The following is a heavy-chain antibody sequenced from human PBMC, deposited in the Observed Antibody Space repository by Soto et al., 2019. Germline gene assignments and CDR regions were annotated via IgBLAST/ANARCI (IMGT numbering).Heavy chain of an antibody. D-gene: IGHD2-2*01. CDR2: IIPILGIA. V-gene: IGHV1-69*04. Sequence: SVKVSFKASGGTFSSYTISWVRQAPGQGLEWMGRIIPILGIANYAQKFQGRVTITADKSTSTAYMELSSLRSEDTAVYYCARDNQLSIFQGPVDYYGMDVWGQGTTVTVSS. CDR3: ARDNQLSIFQGPVDYYGMDV. CDR1: GGTFSSYT. J-gene: IGHJ6*02.